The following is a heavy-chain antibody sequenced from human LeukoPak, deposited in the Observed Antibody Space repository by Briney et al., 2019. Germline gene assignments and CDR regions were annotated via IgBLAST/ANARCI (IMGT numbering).Heavy chain of an antibody. CDR1: GFTFDDYA. V-gene: IGHV3-9*01. CDR2: ISWNSGSI. D-gene: IGHD6-6*01. J-gene: IGHJ4*02. CDR3: AKSSPAAPFDY. Sequence: PGGSLRLSCAASGFTFDDYAMHWVRQAPGKGLEWVSGISWNSGSIGYADSVKGRFTISRDDLKETVYLQMHSLRAEDTALYYCAKSSPAAPFDYWGLGTLVAVSS.